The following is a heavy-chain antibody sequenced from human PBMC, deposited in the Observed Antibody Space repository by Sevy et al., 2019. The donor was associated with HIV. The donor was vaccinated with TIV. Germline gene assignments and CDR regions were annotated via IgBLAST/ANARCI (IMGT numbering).Heavy chain of an antibody. CDR1: GFTFNIYA. Sequence: GGSLRLSCAASGFTFNIYAMSWVRQAPGKGLEWLSAISGGGDGTYYADSVKGQCTISGDNSRNTLYLQMNSLRAEDTAVYYCAKRHYSYYNSDGHLVSSTDEADYWGQGTLVTVSS. V-gene: IGHV3-23*01. CDR2: ISGGGDGT. CDR3: AKRHYSYYNSDGHLVSSTDEADY. J-gene: IGHJ4*02. D-gene: IGHD3-22*01.